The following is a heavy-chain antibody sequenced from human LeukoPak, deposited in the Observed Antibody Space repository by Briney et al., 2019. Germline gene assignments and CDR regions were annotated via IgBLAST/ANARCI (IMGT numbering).Heavy chain of an antibody. V-gene: IGHV3-43*02. CDR1: GFTFGDYA. D-gene: IGHD3-16*01. CDR2: ISGDGSMT. CDR3: ARGGPYYDGSGPLDA. Sequence: GGSLRLSCAASGFTFGDYAMHWVRQVPGEGLEWVSLISGDGSMTYYADSVKGRFTISRVNSENSLYLQPNSLTTEDTAFFYCARGGPYYDGSGPLDAWGKGTTVTVSS. J-gene: IGHJ6*04.